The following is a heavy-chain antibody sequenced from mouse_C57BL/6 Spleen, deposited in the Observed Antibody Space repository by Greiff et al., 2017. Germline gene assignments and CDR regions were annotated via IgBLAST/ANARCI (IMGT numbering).Heavy chain of an antibody. V-gene: IGHV1-55*01. J-gene: IGHJ2*01. CDR1: GYTFTSYW. CDR2: IYPGSGST. CDR3: ASYSNYFDY. D-gene: IGHD2-5*01. Sequence: VKLLQPGAELVKPGASVKMSCKASGYTFTSYWITWVKQRPGQGLEWIGDIYPGSGSTNYNEKFKSKATLTVDTSSSTAYMQLSSLTSEDSAVYYCASYSNYFDYWGQGTTLTVSS.